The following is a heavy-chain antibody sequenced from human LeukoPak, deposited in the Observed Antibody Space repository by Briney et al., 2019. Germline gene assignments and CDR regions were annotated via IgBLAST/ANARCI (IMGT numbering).Heavy chain of an antibody. CDR2: IIPIFGTA. Sequence: SVKVSCKASGGTFSSYAISWVRQAPGQGLEWMGGIIPIFGTANYAQKFQGRLTMTRDMSTSTVYMELSSLRSEDTALYYCATAGRRLFGVLIPLSFDYWGQGTLVTVSS. CDR1: GGTFSSYA. J-gene: IGHJ4*02. CDR3: ATAGRRLFGVLIPLSFDY. V-gene: IGHV1-69*05. D-gene: IGHD3-3*01.